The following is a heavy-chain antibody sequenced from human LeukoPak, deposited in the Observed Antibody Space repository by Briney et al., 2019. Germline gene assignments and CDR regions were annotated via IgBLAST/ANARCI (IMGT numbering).Heavy chain of an antibody. Sequence: ASVKVSCKASGYTFTSYYTHWVRQAPGQGLEWMGIINPSGGSTSYAQKFQGRVTMTRDTSTSTVYMELSSLRSEDTAVYYCARSPQRADAFDIWGQGTMVTVSS. V-gene: IGHV1-46*01. J-gene: IGHJ3*02. CDR3: ARSPQRADAFDI. CDR2: INPSGGST. CDR1: GYTFTSYY. D-gene: IGHD6-25*01.